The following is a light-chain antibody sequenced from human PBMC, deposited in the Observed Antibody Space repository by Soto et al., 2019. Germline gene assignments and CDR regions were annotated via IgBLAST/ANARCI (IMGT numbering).Light chain of an antibody. CDR3: ASHTTSDTQV. CDR2: EVS. J-gene: IGLJ1*01. Sequence: QSVLTQPASVSGSPGQSIAISCTGTSGDVGAYDYVSWYQHHPDKAPKLMIYEVSNRPSGASDRFSGSKSVYTATLTISGLQAEDEADYYCASHTTSDTQVFGTGTKVTV. CDR1: SGDVGAYDY. V-gene: IGLV2-14*01.